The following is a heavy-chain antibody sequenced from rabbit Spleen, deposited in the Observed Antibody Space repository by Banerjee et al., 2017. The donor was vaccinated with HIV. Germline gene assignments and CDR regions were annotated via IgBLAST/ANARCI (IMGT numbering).Heavy chain of an antibody. Sequence: EQLEESGGDLVKPEGSLTHTCTASGFSFSFSYWICWVRQAPGKGLEWIACIYGGSSDSTYYASWAKGRFTISKTSSTTVTLQMTSLTAADTATYFCARGIVYGFAGDTYPPYGMDLWGQGTLVTVS. J-gene: IGHJ6*01. CDR1: GFSFSFSYW. CDR2: IYGGSSDST. CDR3: ARGIVYGFAGDTYPPYGMDL. D-gene: IGHD6-1*01. V-gene: IGHV1S45*01.